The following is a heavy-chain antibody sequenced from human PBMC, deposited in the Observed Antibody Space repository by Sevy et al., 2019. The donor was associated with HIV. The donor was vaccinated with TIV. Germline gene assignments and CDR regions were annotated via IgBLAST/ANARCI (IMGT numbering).Heavy chain of an antibody. D-gene: IGHD5-12*01. CDR2: IRGSSGSY. CDR1: GFTFSIID. J-gene: IGHJ4*02. CDR3: TRNRGYHTFDH. V-gene: IGHV3-48*02. Sequence: GGSLRLSCAASGFTFSIIDLDWVRQAPGKGLEWVSYIRGSSGSYMPYYGDPVKGRFTISRDNAKNSLYLQMNSLRDEDTAVYYCTRNRGYHTFDHWGQGTLVTVSS.